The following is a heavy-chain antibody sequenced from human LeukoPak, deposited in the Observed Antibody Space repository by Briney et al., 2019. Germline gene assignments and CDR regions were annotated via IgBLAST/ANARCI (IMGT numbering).Heavy chain of an antibody. CDR1: GFTFSGYS. Sequence: GGSLRLSCAASGFTFSGYSMNWHRQAPGKGLEWVSSISSSSSYIYCADSVKGRFTISRDNAKNSLYLQMNSLRAEDTALYYCARAQGMATTGNLDSCGQGTLVTVSS. J-gene: IGHJ4*02. D-gene: IGHD5-24*01. V-gene: IGHV3-21*01. CDR3: ARAQGMATTGNLDS. CDR2: ISSSSSYI.